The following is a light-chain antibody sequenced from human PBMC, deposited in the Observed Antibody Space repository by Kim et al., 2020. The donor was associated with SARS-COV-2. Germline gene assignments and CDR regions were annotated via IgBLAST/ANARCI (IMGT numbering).Light chain of an antibody. CDR1: SLRSYY. J-gene: IGLJ2*01. Sequence: SSELTQDPAVSVALGQTVRITCQGDSLRSYYASWYQQKPGQAPVLVIYGKNNRPSGIPDRFSGSTSGNTASLTITGAQAGDEAAYYCTSRDSSGNHRVVF. CDR2: GKN. CDR3: TSRDSSGNHRVV. V-gene: IGLV3-19*01.